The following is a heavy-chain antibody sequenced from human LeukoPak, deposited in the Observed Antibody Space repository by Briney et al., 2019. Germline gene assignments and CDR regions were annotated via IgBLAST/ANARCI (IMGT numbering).Heavy chain of an antibody. Sequence: GGSLRLSCAASGFTFSDYYMSWIRQAPGKGLEWVSYISSSGSTIYYADSVKGRFTISRDNSKNTLYLQMNSLRAEDTAVYYCARGGYSSGWSFAYYYYYMDVWGKGTTVTVSS. V-gene: IGHV3-11*04. J-gene: IGHJ6*03. D-gene: IGHD6-19*01. CDR1: GFTFSDYY. CDR2: ISSSGSTI. CDR3: ARGGYSSGWSFAYYYYYMDV.